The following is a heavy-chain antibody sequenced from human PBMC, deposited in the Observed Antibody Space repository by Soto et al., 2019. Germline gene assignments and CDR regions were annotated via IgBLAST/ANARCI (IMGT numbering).Heavy chain of an antibody. CDR2: ISGSGLNK. V-gene: IGHV3-23*01. CDR1: GFTFENFG. Sequence: PGGTLRLSCAASGFTFENFGMSWARQAPGKGLEWISSISGSGLNKYYADSVKGRSTISRDNSKNTVYLELSNLRAEDTAVYHCAKNQGVELVPLATVDWFDPWGQGSVVTVSS. J-gene: IGHJ5*02. D-gene: IGHD1-26*01. CDR3: AKNQGVELVPLATVDWFDP.